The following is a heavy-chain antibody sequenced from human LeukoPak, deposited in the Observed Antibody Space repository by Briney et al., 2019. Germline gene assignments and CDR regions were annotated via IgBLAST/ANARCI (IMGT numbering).Heavy chain of an antibody. D-gene: IGHD2-15*01. CDR3: ARVGGPIDY. Sequence: GGSLRLSCAASGFTFSSHAMHWVRQAPGKGLEWVAVISYDGSNKYYADSVKGRFTISRDNSKNTLYLQMNSLRAEDTAVYYCARVGGPIDYWGQGTLVTVSS. CDR2: ISYDGSNK. V-gene: IGHV3-30-3*01. CDR1: GFTFSSHA. J-gene: IGHJ4*02.